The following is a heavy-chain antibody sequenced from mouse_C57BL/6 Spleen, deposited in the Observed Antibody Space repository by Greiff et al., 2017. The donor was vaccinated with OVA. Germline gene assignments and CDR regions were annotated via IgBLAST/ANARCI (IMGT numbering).Heavy chain of an antibody. J-gene: IGHJ1*03. CDR2: INPNYGTT. V-gene: IGHV1-39*01. CDR3: AISYYYGSSGDWYFDV. Sequence: VQLQQSGPELVKPGASVKISCKASGYSFTDYNMNWVKQSNGKSLEWIGVINPNYGTTSYNQKFKGKATLTVDQSSSTAYMQLNSLTSEDSAVYYCAISYYYGSSGDWYFDVWGTGTTVTVSS. D-gene: IGHD1-1*01. CDR1: GYSFTDYN.